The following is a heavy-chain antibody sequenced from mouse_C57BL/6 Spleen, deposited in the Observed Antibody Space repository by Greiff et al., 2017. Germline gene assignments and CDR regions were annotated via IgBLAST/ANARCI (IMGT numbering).Heavy chain of an antibody. J-gene: IGHJ1*03. CDR3: ARGDGYLWYFDV. CDR2: SRNKANDYTT. Sequence: EVQLVESGGGLVQSGRSLRLSCATSGFTFSDFYMEWVRQAPGKGLEWIAASRNKANDYTTEYSASVKGRFIVSRDTSQSILYLQMNALRAEDTAIYYCARGDGYLWYFDVWGTGTTVTVSS. V-gene: IGHV7-1*01. D-gene: IGHD2-3*01. CDR1: GFTFSDFY.